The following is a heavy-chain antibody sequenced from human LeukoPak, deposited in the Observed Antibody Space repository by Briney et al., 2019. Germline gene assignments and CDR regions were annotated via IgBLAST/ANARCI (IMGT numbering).Heavy chain of an antibody. V-gene: IGHV3-49*04. Sequence: GGSLRLSCTASGFTFGDYAMSWVRQAPGKGLEWVGFIRSKAYGGTTEYAASVKGRFTISRDDSKSIAYLQMNSLKTEDTAVYYCTSFKNYFDYWGQETLVTAS. CDR1: GFTFGDYA. CDR3: TSFKNYFDY. J-gene: IGHJ4*02. CDR2: IRSKAYGGTT.